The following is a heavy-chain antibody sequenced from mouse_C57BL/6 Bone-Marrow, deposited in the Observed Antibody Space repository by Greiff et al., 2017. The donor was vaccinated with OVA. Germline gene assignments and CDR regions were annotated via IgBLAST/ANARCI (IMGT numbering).Heavy chain of an antibody. V-gene: IGHV5-6*01. CDR1: GFTFSSYG. D-gene: IGHD2-1*01. CDR2: ISSGGSYT. J-gene: IGHJ2*01. Sequence: EVKLQESGGDLVKPGGSLKLSCAASGFTFSSYGMSWVRQTPDKRLEWVATISSGGSYTYYPDSVQGRFPLSSDNAKNTLYLQMSSLKSEDTAMYYCARPVLLLYYFDYWGQGTTLTVSS. CDR3: ARPVLLLYYFDY.